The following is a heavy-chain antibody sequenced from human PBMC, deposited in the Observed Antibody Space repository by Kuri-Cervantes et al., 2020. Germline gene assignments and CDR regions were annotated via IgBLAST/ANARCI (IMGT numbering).Heavy chain of an antibody. CDR3: ARGLYSSSWSTPYYYYGMDV. V-gene: IGHV1-69*13. D-gene: IGHD6-13*01. Sequence: SVKVSCKASGYTFTGYYMHWVRQAPGQGLEWMGWIIPIFGTANYAQKFQGRVTITADESTSTAYMELSSLRSEDTAVYYCARGLYSSSWSTPYYYYGMDVWGQGTTVTVSS. CDR2: IIPIFGTA. CDR1: GYTFTGYY. J-gene: IGHJ6*02.